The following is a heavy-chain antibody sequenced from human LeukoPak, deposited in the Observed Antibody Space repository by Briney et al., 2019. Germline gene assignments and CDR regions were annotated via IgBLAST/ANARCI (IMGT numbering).Heavy chain of an antibody. CDR1: GFTFSSYS. V-gene: IGHV3-48*04. J-gene: IGHJ3*02. D-gene: IGHD6-13*01. CDR2: ISSSSSTI. CDR3: ARDPGSSWYNAFDI. Sequence: GGSLRVSCAASGFTFSSYSMSWVRQAPGKGLEWVSYISSSSSTIYYADSVKGRFTISRDNAKNSLYLQMNSLRAEDTAVYYCARDPGSSWYNAFDIWGQGTMVTVSS.